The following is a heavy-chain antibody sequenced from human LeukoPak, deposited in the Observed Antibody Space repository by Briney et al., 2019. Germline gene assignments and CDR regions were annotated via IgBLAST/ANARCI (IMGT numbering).Heavy chain of an antibody. D-gene: IGHD3-22*01. CDR3: ARGLGMNYDSSGSDWFDP. V-gene: IGHV4-59*01. CDR2: IYYSGST. Sequence: SETLSLTCTVSGGSISSYYWSWFRQPPGKGLEWIGYIYYSGSTNYNPSLKSRVTISVDTSKNQFSLKLSSVTAADTAIYYCARGLGMNYDSSGSDWFDPWGQGALVTVSS. CDR1: GGSISSYY. J-gene: IGHJ5*02.